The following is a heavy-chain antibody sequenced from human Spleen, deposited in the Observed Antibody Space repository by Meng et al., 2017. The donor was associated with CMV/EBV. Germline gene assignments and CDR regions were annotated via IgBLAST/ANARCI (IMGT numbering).Heavy chain of an antibody. V-gene: IGHV4-59*06. Sequence: SETLSLTCTVSGGSISSYYWSWVRQSPGKGLEWIGYVYYTGGTYYNPSLKSRLTISVDTSKNQFSLKLGSVTAADTAVYHCVRDHTTGGMDVWGQGTTVTVSS. D-gene: IGHD1-1*01. J-gene: IGHJ6*02. CDR3: VRDHTTGGMDV. CDR2: VYYTGGT. CDR1: GGSISSYY.